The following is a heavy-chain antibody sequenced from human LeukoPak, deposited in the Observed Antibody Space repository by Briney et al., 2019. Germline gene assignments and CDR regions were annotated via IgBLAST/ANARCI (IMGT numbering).Heavy chain of an antibody. CDR3: AGYYSSIYGMDV. V-gene: IGHV4-34*01. J-gene: IGHJ6*02. CDR2: INHSGST. CDR1: GGSFSGYF. Sequence: SETLSLTCAVNGGSFSGYFWSWIRQPPGKGLEWIGEINHSGSTYYNASLKSRITISVDTSKRQFSLRMNSVTAADTTVYFCAGYYSSIYGMDVWGQGTSVTVSS. D-gene: IGHD3-3*01.